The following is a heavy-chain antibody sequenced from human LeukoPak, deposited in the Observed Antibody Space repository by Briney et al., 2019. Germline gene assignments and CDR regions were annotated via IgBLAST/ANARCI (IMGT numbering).Heavy chain of an antibody. CDR1: GGIFSSYG. J-gene: IGHJ3*02. V-gene: IGHV1-46*01. D-gene: IGHD2-21*02. CDR3: ARGRMTRDI. Sequence: ASVKVSCKASGGIFSSYGISWVRQAPGQGLEWMGIINPSGGTTSYVQKFHDRLTMTRDTSTSTVYMELSSLRSEDTAVYYCARGRMTRDIWGQGTMVTVSS. CDR2: INPSGGTT.